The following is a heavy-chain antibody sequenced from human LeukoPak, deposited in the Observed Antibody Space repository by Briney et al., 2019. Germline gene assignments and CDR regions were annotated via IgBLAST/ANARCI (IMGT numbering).Heavy chain of an antibody. V-gene: IGHV4-34*01. CDR2: TNHSGST. Sequence: SETLSLTCTVYGGSFSGYYWSWIRQPPGKGLEWIGETNHSGSTNYNPSLKSRVTISVDTSKNQFSLKLSSVTAADTAVYYCARGTYVWGSYHFYYYYYGMDVRGQGTTVTVSS. CDR3: ARGTYVWGSYHFYYYYYGMDV. CDR1: GGSFSGYY. D-gene: IGHD3-16*02. J-gene: IGHJ6*02.